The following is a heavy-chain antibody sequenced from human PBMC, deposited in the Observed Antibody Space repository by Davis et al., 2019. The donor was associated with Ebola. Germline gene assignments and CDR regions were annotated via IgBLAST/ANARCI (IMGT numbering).Heavy chain of an antibody. D-gene: IGHD3-10*01. V-gene: IGHV7-4-1*02. J-gene: IGHJ6*02. CDR3: ARRISMFRGVPSGMDV. CDR1: GYTFTTYA. CDR2: VNTNTGNP. Sequence: AASVKVSCKASGYTFTTYAMNWVRQAPGQGLELMGWVNTNTGNPTYAQGFTGRFVFSLDTSVSTAYLQISTLKTEDTAVYYCARRISMFRGVPSGMDVWGQGTTVTVSS.